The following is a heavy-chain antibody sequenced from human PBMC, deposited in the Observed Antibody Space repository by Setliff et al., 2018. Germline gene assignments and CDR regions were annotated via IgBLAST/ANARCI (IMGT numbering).Heavy chain of an antibody. J-gene: IGHJ5*02. CDR3: ARDPNGDYVGAFDP. Sequence: GASVKVSCKTSGYSFTSHYMHWVRQAPGKGLEWMGIINPGGLTSSSTQKFEGRVTMTRDTSTSTVYMELNSLTSHDTASYYWARDPNGDYVGAFDPWGQGILVTVSS. CDR1: GYSFTSHY. CDR2: INPGGLTS. D-gene: IGHD4-17*01. V-gene: IGHV1-46*01.